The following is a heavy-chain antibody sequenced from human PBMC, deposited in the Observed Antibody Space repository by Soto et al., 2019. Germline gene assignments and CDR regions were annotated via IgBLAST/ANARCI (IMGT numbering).Heavy chain of an antibody. CDR2: IYATGTT. D-gene: IGHD3-16*01. V-gene: IGHV4-4*07. CDR1: GASISGYC. CDR3: VRDGTKTLRDWFDP. Sequence: QVQLQESGPGLVKPSETLSLTCTVSGASISGYCWSWIRKSAGKGLELIGRIYATGTTDYNPSLKRRVIMPVDTSKKQFALRLRSVTAADTAVYYCVRDGTKTLRDWFDPWGQGISVTVSS. J-gene: IGHJ5*02.